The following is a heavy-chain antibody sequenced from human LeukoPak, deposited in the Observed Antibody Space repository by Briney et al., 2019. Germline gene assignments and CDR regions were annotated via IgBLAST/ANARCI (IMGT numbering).Heavy chain of an antibody. CDR2: IYYSGST. CDR1: GGSFSGYY. V-gene: IGHV4-59*01. Sequence: SETLSLTCAVYGGSFSGYYWSWIRQPPGKGLEWIGYIYYSGSTNYNPSLKSRVTISVDTSKNQFSLKLSSVTAADTAVYYCARGYCSGGSCYFDYWGQGTLVTVSS. D-gene: IGHD2-15*01. CDR3: ARGYCSGGSCYFDY. J-gene: IGHJ4*02.